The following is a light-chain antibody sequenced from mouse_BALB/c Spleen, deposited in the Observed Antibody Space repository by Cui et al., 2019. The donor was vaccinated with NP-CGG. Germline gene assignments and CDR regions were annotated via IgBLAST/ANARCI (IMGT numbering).Light chain of an antibody. CDR2: GTN. V-gene: IGLV1*01. CDR3: ALWYSNHWV. Sequence: QAVVTQESALTTSPGETVTLTCRSSTGTVTTNNYANWVQEKPDHLFTGLISGTNNRPPGVPARFSGSLIGDKAALTITGAQTEDEAIYFCALWYSNHWVFGGGTKLTVL. CDR1: TGTVTTNNY. J-gene: IGLJ1*01.